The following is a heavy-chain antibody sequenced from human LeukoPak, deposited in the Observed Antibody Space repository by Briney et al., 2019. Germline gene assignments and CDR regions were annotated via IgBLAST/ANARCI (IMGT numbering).Heavy chain of an antibody. CDR1: GGSISSYY. Sequence: PSETLSLTCTVSGGSISSYYWSWIRQPPGKGLEWIGYIYYSGSTNYNPSLKSRVTISVDTSKNQFSLKLSSVTAADTAVYYCARGCGGDCRGWFDPWGQGTLVTVSS. D-gene: IGHD2-21*02. V-gene: IGHV4-59*01. J-gene: IGHJ5*02. CDR3: ARGCGGDCRGWFDP. CDR2: IYYSGST.